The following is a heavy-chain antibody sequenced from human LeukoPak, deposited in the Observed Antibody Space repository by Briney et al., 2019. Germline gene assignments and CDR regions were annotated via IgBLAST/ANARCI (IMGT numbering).Heavy chain of an antibody. Sequence: SETLSLTCTVSGGSVSGYYWSWIRQPPGKGLEWTGYIYYDGSTNYNPSLKSRVTISVDTSKNQFSLKLSSVTAADTAVYYCARGTMMVGPWGQGTLVTVSS. D-gene: IGHD3-22*01. J-gene: IGHJ5*02. CDR1: GGSVSGYY. CDR2: IYYDGST. V-gene: IGHV4-59*02. CDR3: ARGTMMVGP.